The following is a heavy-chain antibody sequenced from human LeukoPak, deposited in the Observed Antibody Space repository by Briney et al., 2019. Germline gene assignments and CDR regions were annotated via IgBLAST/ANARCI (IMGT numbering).Heavy chain of an antibody. Sequence: PSETLSLTCAVYGGSFSGYYWSWIRQPPGKGLEWSGEINHSGSTNYNPSLKSRVTISVDTSKNQFSLKLSSVTAADTAVYYCARSLRGYSYGYFYWGQGTLVTVSS. CDR3: ARSLRGYSYGYFY. CDR1: GGSFSGYY. V-gene: IGHV4-34*01. D-gene: IGHD5-18*01. CDR2: INHSGST. J-gene: IGHJ4*02.